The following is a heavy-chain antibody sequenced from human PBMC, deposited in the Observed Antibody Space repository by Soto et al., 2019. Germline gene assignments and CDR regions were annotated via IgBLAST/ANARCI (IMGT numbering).Heavy chain of an antibody. CDR2: IYYSGST. CDR1: GGSISSYY. CDR3: ARGAAVGNRNWFDP. Sequence: QVQLQESGTGLVKPSETLSLTCTVSGGSISSYYWSWIRQPPGKGLEWIGYIYYSGSTNYNPSLKSRVTISVDTAKSPFSLKLSSVTAADTAVYYCARGAAVGNRNWFDPWGQGTLVTVSS. V-gene: IGHV4-59*01. J-gene: IGHJ5*02. D-gene: IGHD6-13*01.